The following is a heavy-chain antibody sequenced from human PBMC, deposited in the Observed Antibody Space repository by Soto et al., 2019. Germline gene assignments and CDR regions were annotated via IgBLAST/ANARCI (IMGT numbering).Heavy chain of an antibody. CDR1: GYTFTSYA. J-gene: IGHJ4*02. D-gene: IGHD2-15*01. V-gene: IGHV1-3*01. CDR3: ARVGGYCSGGSCLFDY. CDR2: INAGNGNT. Sequence: QVQLVQSGAEVKKPGASVKVSCKASGYTFTSYAMHWVRQAPGQRLEWMGWINAGNGNTKYSQKFQGRVTITRDTSASTAYMELSRLRSEDTAVYYCARVGGYCSGGSCLFDYWGQGTLVTVSS.